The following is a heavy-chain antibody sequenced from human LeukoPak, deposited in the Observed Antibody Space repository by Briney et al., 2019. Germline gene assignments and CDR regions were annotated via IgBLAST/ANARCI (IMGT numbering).Heavy chain of an antibody. CDR1: GLTFANYW. Sequence: GGSLRLSCAASGLTFANYWMHWVRQDPGKGLVWVSRINSDESSTSYADSVKGRFTISRDNAKNTLYLQMNSLRAEDTAVHYCARGIDRGFGSGFDPWGQGTLVTVSS. J-gene: IGHJ5*02. D-gene: IGHD3-10*01. CDR3: ARGIDRGFGSGFDP. CDR2: INSDESST. V-gene: IGHV3-74*01.